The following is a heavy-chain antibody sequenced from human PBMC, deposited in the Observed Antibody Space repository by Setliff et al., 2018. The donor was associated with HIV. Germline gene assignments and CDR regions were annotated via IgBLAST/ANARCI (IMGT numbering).Heavy chain of an antibody. CDR2: IYYSGAT. CDR1: GGSISSGGYY. Sequence: SETLSLTCTVSGGSISSGGYYWSWIRQHPGKGLEWIGYIYYSGATYYNPSLRGRVTISVDSSKNQFSLKLSSVTAADTAVYYCARGSDYDSSGGRFDYWGQGTLVTVSS. J-gene: IGHJ4*02. V-gene: IGHV4-31*03. CDR3: ARGSDYDSSGGRFDY. D-gene: IGHD3-22*01.